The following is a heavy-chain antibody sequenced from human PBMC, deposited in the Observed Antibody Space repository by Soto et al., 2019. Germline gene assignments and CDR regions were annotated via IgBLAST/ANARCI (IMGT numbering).Heavy chain of an antibody. V-gene: IGHV4-31*03. Sequence: QVQLQESGPGLVKPSQTLSLTCSVSGGSISSSGYYWSWIRQYPGKGLEWIGNIYYTGITYYNPSLESRVAISIDTSKNQFSLNLSSVTAADTAVYYCARVVSSGWYPYSLDYWGQGALVTVSS. CDR2: IYYTGIT. CDR1: GGSISSSGYY. J-gene: IGHJ4*02. CDR3: ARVVSSGWYPYSLDY. D-gene: IGHD6-19*01.